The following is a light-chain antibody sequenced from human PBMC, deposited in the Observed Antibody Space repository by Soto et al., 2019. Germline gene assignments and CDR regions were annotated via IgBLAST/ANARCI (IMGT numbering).Light chain of an antibody. J-gene: IGKJ5*01. V-gene: IGKV3D-15*01. CDR2: GAT. CDR1: QRVNTN. CDR3: QQYGNLPT. Sequence: EIVMTQSPATLSVSPGERASLSCRASQRVNTNIAWYQQKPGQPPRLLIYGATTRATGIPARFSGSGSGTEFTLTISRLQPEDIATYYCQQYGNLPTFGQGTRLEIK.